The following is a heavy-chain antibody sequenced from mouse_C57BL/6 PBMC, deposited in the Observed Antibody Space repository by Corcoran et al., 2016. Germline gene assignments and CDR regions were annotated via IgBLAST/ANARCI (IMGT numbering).Heavy chain of an antibody. Sequence: EVQLQQSGPELVKPGASVKIPCKASGYTFTDYNMDWVKQSHGKSLEWIGDINPNNGGTIYNQKFKGKATLTVDKSSSTAYMELRSLTSEDTAVYYCARRASSGYVNAMDYWGQGTSVTVSS. J-gene: IGHJ4*01. CDR1: GYTFTDYN. CDR3: ARRASSGYVNAMDY. CDR2: INPNNGGT. D-gene: IGHD3-2*02. V-gene: IGHV1-18*01.